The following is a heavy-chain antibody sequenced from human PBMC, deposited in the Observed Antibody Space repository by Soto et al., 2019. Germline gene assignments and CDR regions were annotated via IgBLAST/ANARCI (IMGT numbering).Heavy chain of an antibody. D-gene: IGHD2-8*01. CDR3: AREGVNRGYYYYYGMDV. CDR1: GGSFSGYY. V-gene: IGHV4-34*01. J-gene: IGHJ6*02. CDR2: INHSGST. Sequence: SETLSLTCAVYGGSFSGYYWSWIRQPPGKGLEWIGGINHSGSTNYNPSLKSRVTISVDTSKNQFSLKLSSVTAADTAVYYCAREGVNRGYYYYYGMDVWGQGTTVTVSS.